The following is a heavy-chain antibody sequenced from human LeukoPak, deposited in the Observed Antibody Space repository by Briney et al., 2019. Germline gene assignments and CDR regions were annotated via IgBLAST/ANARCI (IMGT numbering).Heavy chain of an antibody. CDR3: ARLVVNHTFDY. J-gene: IGHJ4*02. V-gene: IGHV4-30-4*01. Sequence: PSETLSLTCTVSGGSIGSGDYYWRWIRHPPGKGLEWSGYIYYSGGTYYNPSLKSRVTISVDLSKNQFSLKLSSVTAADTAVYYCARLVVNHTFDYWGQGTLVTVSS. D-gene: IGHD2-15*01. CDR1: GGSIGSGDYY. CDR2: IYYSGGT.